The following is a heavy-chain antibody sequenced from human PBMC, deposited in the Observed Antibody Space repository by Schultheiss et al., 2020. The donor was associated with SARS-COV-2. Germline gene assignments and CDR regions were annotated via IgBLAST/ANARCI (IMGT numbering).Heavy chain of an antibody. CDR1: GFTFSRYG. D-gene: IGHD6-19*01. CDR3: AKGVAAVAPHQY. CDR2: ISYDGSKK. J-gene: IGHJ4*02. V-gene: IGHV3-30*18. Sequence: GGSLRLSCAASGFTFSRYGMHWVRQAPGKGLEWVADISYDGSKKDYADSVKGRFTISRDNSKNTLYLQMNTLRPEDTAVYYCAKGVAAVAPHQYWGQGTLVTVSS.